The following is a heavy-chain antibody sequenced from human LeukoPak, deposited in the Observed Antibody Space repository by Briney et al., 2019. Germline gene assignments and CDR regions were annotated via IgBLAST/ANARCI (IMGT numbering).Heavy chain of an antibody. J-gene: IGHJ6*02. D-gene: IGHD7-27*01. Sequence: SETLSLTCTVSGGSISSSSYYWGWIRQPPGKGLEWIGSIYYSGSTYYNPSLKSRVTISVDTSKNQFSLKLSSVTAADTAVYYCARDLGPYYGMDVWGQGTTVTVSS. V-gene: IGHV4-39*07. CDR3: ARDLGPYYGMDV. CDR2: IYYSGST. CDR1: GGSISSSSYY.